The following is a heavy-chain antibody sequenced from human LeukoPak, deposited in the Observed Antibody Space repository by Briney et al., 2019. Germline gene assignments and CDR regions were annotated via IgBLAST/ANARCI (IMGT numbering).Heavy chain of an antibody. CDR3: ARRAEMPTGSVGY. J-gene: IGHJ4*02. Sequence: GESLKISCKASGYSFTNYWIGWVRPMPGKGLEWMGIIYPDDSDTKYSPSFQGQVTISADKSISTAYLQWSSLKASDTTPYYCARRAEMPTGSVGYWGQGTQVTVSS. V-gene: IGHV5-51*01. CDR1: GYSFTNYW. D-gene: IGHD5-24*01. CDR2: IYPDDSDT.